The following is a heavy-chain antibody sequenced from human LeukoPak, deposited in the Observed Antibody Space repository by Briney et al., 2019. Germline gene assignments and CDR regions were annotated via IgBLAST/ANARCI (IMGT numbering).Heavy chain of an antibody. V-gene: IGHV4-34*01. J-gene: IGHJ5*02. Sequence: PSETLSLTCAVYGGSFSGYYWSWIRQPPGKGLEWIGEINHSGSTNYNPSLKSRVTISVDTSKNQFSLKLSSVTAADTAVYYCARAGEVLVRGVIGGNWFDPWGQGTLVTVSS. CDR1: GGSFSGYY. D-gene: IGHD3-10*01. CDR2: INHSGST. CDR3: ARAGEVLVRGVIGGNWFDP.